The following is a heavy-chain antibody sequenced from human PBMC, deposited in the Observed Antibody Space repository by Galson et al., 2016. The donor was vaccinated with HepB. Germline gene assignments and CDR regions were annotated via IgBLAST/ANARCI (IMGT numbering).Heavy chain of an antibody. Sequence: TLSLTCTVSGGSISSDDYYWNWIRLHPGKGLEWIGFIYYSGSTYYNPSLKSRLIISVDTSKNQFSLKLSSVTAADTAAYYCARGTANWGFLDAFDIWGQGTMVTVSS. CDR2: IYYSGST. CDR1: GGSISSDDYY. CDR3: ARGTANWGFLDAFDI. J-gene: IGHJ3*02. D-gene: IGHD7-27*01. V-gene: IGHV4-31*03.